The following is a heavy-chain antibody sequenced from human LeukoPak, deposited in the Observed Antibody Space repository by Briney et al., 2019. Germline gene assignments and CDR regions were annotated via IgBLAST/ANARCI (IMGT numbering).Heavy chain of an antibody. CDR3: AREKPAARWFDP. CDR1: GYTFTGYY. D-gene: IGHD1-14*01. Sequence: ASVKVSCKASGYTFTGYYMHWVRQAPGQGLEWMGWINPNSGGTNYAQKFQGRVTMTRDTSTSTMYVEVSSLTSEDTAVYYCAREKPAARWFDPWGQGTLVTVSP. V-gene: IGHV1-2*02. CDR2: INPNSGGT. J-gene: IGHJ5*02.